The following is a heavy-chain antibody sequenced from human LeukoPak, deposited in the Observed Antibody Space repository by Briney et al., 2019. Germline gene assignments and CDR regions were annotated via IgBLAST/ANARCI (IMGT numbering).Heavy chain of an antibody. D-gene: IGHD4-23*01. Sequence: GGSLRLSCSASGFTFSDYWMMWVRQAPGKGLEWVGNIRQDDSEKNYVDSVKGRSTISRDNAKSSLYLQMNSLRAEDTAIYYCATDRKVGTWDPRFNYWGQGTLVTVSS. CDR1: GFTFSDYW. CDR2: IRQDDSEK. J-gene: IGHJ4*02. CDR3: ATDRKVGTWDPRFNY. V-gene: IGHV3-7*01.